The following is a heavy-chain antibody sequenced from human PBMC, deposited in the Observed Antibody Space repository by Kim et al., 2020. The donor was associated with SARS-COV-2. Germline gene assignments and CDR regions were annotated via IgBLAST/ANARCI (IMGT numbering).Heavy chain of an antibody. CDR1: GFTFSSYG. CDR2: ISYDGSNK. Sequence: GGSLRLSCAASGFTFSSYGMHWVRQAPGKGLEWVAVISYDGSNKYYADSVKGRFTISRDNSKNTLYLQMNSLRAEDTAVYYCATKDPDMVRGVSSAFDIWGQGTMVTVSS. CDR3: ATKDPDMVRGVSSAFDI. V-gene: IGHV3-33*05. J-gene: IGHJ3*02. D-gene: IGHD3-10*01.